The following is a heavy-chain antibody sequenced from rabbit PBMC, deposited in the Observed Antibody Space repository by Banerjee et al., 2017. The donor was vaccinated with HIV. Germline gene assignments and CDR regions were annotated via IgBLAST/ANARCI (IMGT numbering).Heavy chain of an antibody. J-gene: IGHJ4*01. D-gene: IGHD4-1*01. Sequence: QLKESGGGLVQPGGSLKLSCKASGFSLSIYYMSWVRQAPGKGLEWIGYIDPVFYKTHYAAWVNGRFTISSHNAQNTLYLQLNSLTAADTATYFCVLLVVAGVDYFNLWGPGTLVTVS. CDR1: GFSLSIYY. V-gene: IGHV1S7*01. CDR3: VLLVVAGVDYFNL. CDR2: IDPVFYKT.